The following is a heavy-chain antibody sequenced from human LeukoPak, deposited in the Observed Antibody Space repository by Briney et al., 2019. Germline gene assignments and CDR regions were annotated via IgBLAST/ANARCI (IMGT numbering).Heavy chain of an antibody. V-gene: IGHV3-7*01. CDR2: IKYDGSEK. J-gene: IGHJ4*01. CDR3: ARSNSFDY. Sequence: GGSLRLSCAASGFTFSTYSMNWVRQAPGKGLEWVAHIKYDGSEKSYVDSVKGRFTISRDNAKNSLYLQMSSLRAEDTAVYYCARSNSFDYWGHGTLVTVSS. D-gene: IGHD6-6*01. CDR1: GFTFSTYS.